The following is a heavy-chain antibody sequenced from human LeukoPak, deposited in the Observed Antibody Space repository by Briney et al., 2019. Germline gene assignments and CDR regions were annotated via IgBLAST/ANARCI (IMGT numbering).Heavy chain of an antibody. J-gene: IGHJ4*02. D-gene: IGHD3-22*01. V-gene: IGHV3-23*01. CDR1: GFTFDTHA. CDR3: AKFRGMIVASYFFDY. Sequence: GGSLRLSCAASGFTFDTHAMSWVGQAPGQGLASVSPMSGHGHNVYYADSVKGRFTISRDNSKNTLYLHMNSLRAEDTAIYYCAKFRGMIVASYFFDYWGQGALVTVSS. CDR2: MSGHGHNV.